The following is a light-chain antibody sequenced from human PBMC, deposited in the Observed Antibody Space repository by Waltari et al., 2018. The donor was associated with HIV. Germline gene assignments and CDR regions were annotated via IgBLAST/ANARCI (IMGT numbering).Light chain of an antibody. Sequence: EIVLTQSPATLSLSPGERATLSCRASQSVSSYLAWYQQKPGQAPRLLIYDASNRATGIPARFSGSGSGTDFTLTISSLEPEDFAVYYCQAFTFGPGTKVDIK. J-gene: IGKJ3*01. CDR3: QAFT. V-gene: IGKV3-11*01. CDR1: QSVSSY. CDR2: DAS.